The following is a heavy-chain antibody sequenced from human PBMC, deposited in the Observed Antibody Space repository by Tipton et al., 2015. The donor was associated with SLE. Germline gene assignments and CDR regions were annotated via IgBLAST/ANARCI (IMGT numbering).Heavy chain of an antibody. V-gene: IGHV3-74*01. D-gene: IGHD6-6*01. CDR1: GFTFSSYW. J-gene: IGHJ6*02. CDR3: ARGFGWGIAARPEYRRDYYYGMDV. Sequence: SLRLSCAASGFTFSSYWMHWVRQAPGKGLVWVSRINSDGSSTSYADSVKGRFTISRDNAKNTLYLQMNSLRAEDTAVYYCARGFGWGIAARPEYRRDYYYGMDVWGQGTTVTVSS. CDR2: INSDGSST.